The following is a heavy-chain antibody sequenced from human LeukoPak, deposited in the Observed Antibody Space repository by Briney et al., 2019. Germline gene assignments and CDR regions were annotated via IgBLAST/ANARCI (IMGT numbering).Heavy chain of an antibody. CDR3: ARDPDDSSGYYYPGDAFDI. CDR2: ISAYNGNT. Sequence: ASVKVSCKASGYTFTSYGISWVRQAPGQGLEWMGWISAYNGNTNYAQKLQGRVTMTTDTSTSTAYMELRSLRSDDTAVYYCARDPDDSSGYYYPGDAFDIWGQGTMVTVSS. CDR1: GYTFTSYG. D-gene: IGHD3-22*01. J-gene: IGHJ3*02. V-gene: IGHV1-18*01.